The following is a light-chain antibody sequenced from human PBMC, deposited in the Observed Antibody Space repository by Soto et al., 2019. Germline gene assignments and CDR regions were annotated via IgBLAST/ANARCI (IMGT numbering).Light chain of an antibody. CDR2: EVS. CDR1: SSDVGGYNY. Sequence: QSVLTQPASVSGSPGQSITVSCTGTSSDVGGYNYVSWYQHHPGKAPKLMIYEVSNRPSGVSNRFSGSKSGNTASLTISGLQAEDEADYYCSSYRSSSTLEVFGTGTQLTVL. J-gene: IGLJ1*01. CDR3: SSYRSSSTLEV. V-gene: IGLV2-14*01.